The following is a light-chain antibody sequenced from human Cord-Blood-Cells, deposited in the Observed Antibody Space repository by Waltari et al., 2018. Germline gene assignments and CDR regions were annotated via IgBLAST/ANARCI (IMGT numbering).Light chain of an antibody. V-gene: IGLV2-14*01. J-gene: IGLJ3*02. CDR1: ISYVGGYNY. CDR2: DVS. CDR3: SSYTSSSTWV. Sequence: QSALTQPASVSGSPGQPVTISCTRTISYVGGYNYVSWYQQHPGKAPKLMIYDVSKRPSGVSNRFSGSKSGNTASLTISGLQAEDEADYYCSSYTSSSTWVFGGGTKLTVL.